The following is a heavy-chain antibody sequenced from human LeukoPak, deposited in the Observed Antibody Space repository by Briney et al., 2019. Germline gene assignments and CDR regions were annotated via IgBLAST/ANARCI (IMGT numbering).Heavy chain of an antibody. Sequence: SGPTLVKPTQPLTLTCTFSGFWLSTPEVGVGWIRQPPGKTLEWLTLIYCHDDKRYSPSLKSRLTITKDTTTTQIVPTMTHMDPLDTATYYCAHSWPGSTIFLYWGQGTLVTVSS. V-gene: IGHV2-5*01. J-gene: IGHJ4*02. CDR3: AHSWPGSTIFLY. CDR2: IYCHDDK. D-gene: IGHD3-3*01. CDR1: GFWLSTPEVG.